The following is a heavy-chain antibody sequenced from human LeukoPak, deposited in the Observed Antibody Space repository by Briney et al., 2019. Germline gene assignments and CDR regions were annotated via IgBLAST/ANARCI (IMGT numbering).Heavy chain of an antibody. CDR2: IDQDGSVR. CDR1: GFTFSSFL. V-gene: IGHV3-7*01. J-gene: IGHJ4*02. D-gene: IGHD6-13*01. CDR3: ARDPGSSSFDY. Sequence: GGSLGLSCVASGFTFSSFLMSWVRQAPGKGLEFVANIDQDGSVRNYVDSVKGRFIISRDNAKNSLYLQMDSLRAEDTAVYFCARDPGSSSFDYWGLGTPVTVSS.